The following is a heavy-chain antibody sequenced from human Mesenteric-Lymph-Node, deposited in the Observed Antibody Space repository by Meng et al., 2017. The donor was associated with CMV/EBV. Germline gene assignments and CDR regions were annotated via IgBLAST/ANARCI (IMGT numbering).Heavy chain of an antibody. CDR3: SRGEYQLTNYYYHGMDV. CDR1: GFTFSNYA. CDR2: IWYDGSNK. D-gene: IGHD2-2*01. V-gene: IGHV3-33*01. Sequence: LTGAASGFTFSNYAMHWVRQAPGKGLEWVAFIWYDGSNKYYVDSVKGRFTISRDNSKNTMYLQLNSLRAEDTAVYYCSRGEYQLTNYYYHGMDVWGQGTTVTVSS. J-gene: IGHJ6*02.